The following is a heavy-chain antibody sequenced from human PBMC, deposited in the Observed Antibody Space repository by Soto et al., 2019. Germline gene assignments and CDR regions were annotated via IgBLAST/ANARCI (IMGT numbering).Heavy chain of an antibody. V-gene: IGHV1-18*01. D-gene: IGHD3-3*01. CDR3: ARDERAFCSDASSASHFAS. Sequence: GASVKVSCKASGYNFNTDGVSWVRQAPGQGLEWMGFISAYNGFTAFAPSLQGRLTLTTDTSTTTSYMELRDLRSDDTAVYFCARDERAFCSDASSASHFASWGQRTLVPVSS. CDR1: GYNFNTDG. J-gene: IGHJ4*02. CDR2: ISAYNGFT.